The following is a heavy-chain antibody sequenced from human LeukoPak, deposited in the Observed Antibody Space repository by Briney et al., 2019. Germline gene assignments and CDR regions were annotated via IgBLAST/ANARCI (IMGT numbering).Heavy chain of an antibody. CDR1: GFTFSSYG. Sequence: GGSLRLSCAASGFTFSSYGMHWVRPAPGKGLEWVAVISYDGSNKYYADSVKGRFTISRDNSKNTLYLQMNSLRAEDTAVYYCARELIVVVIPPDAFDIWGQGTMVSVSS. CDR3: ARELIVVVIPPDAFDI. CDR2: ISYDGSNK. V-gene: IGHV3-30*03. J-gene: IGHJ3*02. D-gene: IGHD3-22*01.